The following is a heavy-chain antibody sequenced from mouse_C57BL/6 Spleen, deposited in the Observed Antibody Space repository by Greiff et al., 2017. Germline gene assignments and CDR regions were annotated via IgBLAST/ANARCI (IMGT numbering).Heavy chain of an antibody. CDR2: IHPSASDT. V-gene: IGHV1-74*01. J-gene: IGHJ3*01. Sequence: QVQLQQPGAELVKPGASVKVSCKASGYTFTSYWMPWVKQRPGQGLEWIGRIHPSASDTNYNHKFKGKATLTVDKSSSTAYMQLSSLTSEDSSVYYCAPSMVTKTWFAYWGQGTLVTVSA. D-gene: IGHD2-2*01. CDR3: APSMVTKTWFAY. CDR1: GYTFTSYW.